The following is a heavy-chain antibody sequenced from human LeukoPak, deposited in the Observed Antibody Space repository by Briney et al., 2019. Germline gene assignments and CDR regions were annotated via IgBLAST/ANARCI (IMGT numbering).Heavy chain of an antibody. CDR2: ISDSASTT. V-gene: IGHV3-23*01. Sequence: GWSVRLSRASCGFIFRRYDMGWVRQAPGQGLEGVSSISDSASTTHYADSVKGRFTISRDNSKNTLYLQMNSLRAQDTAVYYCAKRQWIQLWSPPGYWGQGTLVTVSS. CDR3: AKRQWIQLWSPPGY. D-gene: IGHD5-18*01. J-gene: IGHJ4*02. CDR1: GFIFRRYD.